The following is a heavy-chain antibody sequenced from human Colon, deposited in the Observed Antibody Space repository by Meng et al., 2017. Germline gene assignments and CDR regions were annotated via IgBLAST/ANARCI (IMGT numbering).Heavy chain of an antibody. Sequence: LQGSGPGLFTPSETLSPTCTVSRGSISSYYWTWIRQPAGKGLEWIGRIYSSGRTNYNPSLKSRVTMSVDTSKNQVSLNLTSVTAADTAVYYCARDGSGSRPFDYWGQGTLVTVSS. CDR3: ARDGSGSRPFDY. D-gene: IGHD3-10*01. V-gene: IGHV4-4*07. CDR1: RGSISSYY. J-gene: IGHJ4*02. CDR2: IYSSGRT.